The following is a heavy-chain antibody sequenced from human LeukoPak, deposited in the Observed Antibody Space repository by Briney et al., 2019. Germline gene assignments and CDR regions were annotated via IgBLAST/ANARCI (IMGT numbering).Heavy chain of an antibody. CDR2: IIGSGGST. CDR3: AKDDCTNGVCHTRDY. V-gene: IGHV3-23*01. Sequence: GGSLRLSCAASGFTFSSYAMTWVRQAPGKGLEWVSAIIGSGGSTYYADSVKGRFTISRDNSKNTLYLQMNSVIAEDAAVYYWAKDDCTNGVCHTRDYWGQGTLVTVSS. CDR1: GFTFSSYA. J-gene: IGHJ4*02. D-gene: IGHD2-8*01.